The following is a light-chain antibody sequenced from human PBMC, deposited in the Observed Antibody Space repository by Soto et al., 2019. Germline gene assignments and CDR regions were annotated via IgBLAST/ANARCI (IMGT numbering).Light chain of an antibody. CDR1: SSDVGGYNY. V-gene: IGLV2-8*01. J-gene: IGLJ1*01. CDR3: SSYAGSNNFV. Sequence: QSVLTQPPSASGSPGQSVTISCTGTSSDVGGYNYVSWYQQHPGKAPKLMIYEVSERPSGVPARFSGSKSSNTASLTVSGLQAEDEADYYCSSYAGSNNFVFGTGTKVTVL. CDR2: EVS.